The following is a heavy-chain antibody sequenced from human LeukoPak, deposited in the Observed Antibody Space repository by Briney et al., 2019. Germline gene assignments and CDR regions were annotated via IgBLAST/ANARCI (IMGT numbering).Heavy chain of an antibody. CDR2: INPLGST. D-gene: IGHD6-19*01. Sequence: SETLSLPCGVSGGSFSSHYWTWIRQPPGKGLEWIGEINPLGSTNYNPSLESRVTVSADTSRNQLSLSLTSVTAADSAVYFCARGLRQGSAWSWGPKEKSYQYMDVWGTGTTVIVSS. CDR3: ARGLRQGSAWSWGPKEKSYQYMDV. J-gene: IGHJ6*04. V-gene: IGHV4-34*01. CDR1: GGSFSSHY.